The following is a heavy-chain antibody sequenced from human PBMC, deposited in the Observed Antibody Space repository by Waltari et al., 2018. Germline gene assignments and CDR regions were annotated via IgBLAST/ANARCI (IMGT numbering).Heavy chain of an antibody. CDR3: ARGPKRGFGELTYRYYYYYGMDV. J-gene: IGHJ6*02. CDR1: GGSFSGYY. V-gene: IGHV4-34*01. D-gene: IGHD3-10*01. Sequence: QVQLQQWGAGLLKPSETLSLTCAVYGGSFSGYYWSWIRQPPGKGLEWIGEINHSGSTNCNPALKSRVTISVDTSKNQFSLKLSSVTAADTAVYYGARGPKRGFGELTYRYYYYYGMDVWGQGTTVTVSS. CDR2: INHSGST.